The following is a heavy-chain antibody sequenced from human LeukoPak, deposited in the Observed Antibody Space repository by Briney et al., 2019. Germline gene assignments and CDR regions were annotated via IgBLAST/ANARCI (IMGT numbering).Heavy chain of an antibody. CDR3: ARYLVGATDY. CDR2: IYYSGST. Sequence: SETLSLTCTVSGGSISSSSYYWGWIRQPPGKGLEWIGSIYYSGSTYYNPSLKSRVTISVDTSKNQFSLKLSSVTAADTAVYYCARYLVGATDYWGQGTLVTVSS. V-gene: IGHV4-39*07. D-gene: IGHD1-26*01. CDR1: GGSISSSSYY. J-gene: IGHJ4*02.